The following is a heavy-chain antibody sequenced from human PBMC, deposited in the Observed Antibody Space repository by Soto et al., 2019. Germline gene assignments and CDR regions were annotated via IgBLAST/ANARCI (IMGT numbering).Heavy chain of an antibody. D-gene: IGHD3-16*01. CDR3: ARDPAYGTGYFDY. CDR2: ISYDGSNK. Sequence: PGGSLRLSFAASGFTFSSYAMHWVRQAPGKGLEWVAVISYDGSNKYYADSVKGRFTISRDNSKNTLYLQMNSLRAEDTAVYYCARDPAYGTGYFDYWGQGTLVTVSS. CDR1: GFTFSSYA. J-gene: IGHJ4*02. V-gene: IGHV3-30-3*01.